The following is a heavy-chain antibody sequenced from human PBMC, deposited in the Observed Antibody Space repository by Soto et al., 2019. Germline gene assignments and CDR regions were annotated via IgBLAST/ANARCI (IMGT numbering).Heavy chain of an antibody. CDR2: IYYSGST. CDR1: GGSISSYY. D-gene: IGHD6-13*01. V-gene: IGHV4-59*01. J-gene: IGHJ6*02. Sequence: QVQLQESGPGLVKPSETLSLTCTVSGGSISSYYWSWIRQPPGKGLEWIGYIYYSGSTNYNPSLRSRVTISVDTSKTQFSLKLSSVPAADTAVYYCAREVAAGGGLWDGNGMDVWGQGTTVTVSS. CDR3: AREVAAGGGLWDGNGMDV.